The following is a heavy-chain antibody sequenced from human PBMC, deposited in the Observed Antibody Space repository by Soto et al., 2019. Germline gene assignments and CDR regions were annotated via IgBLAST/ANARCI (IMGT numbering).Heavy chain of an antibody. CDR3: ARWWSVLQLWSQEEMGWYFDL. CDR1: GGSISSGGYY. D-gene: IGHD5-18*01. J-gene: IGHJ2*01. V-gene: IGHV4-61*08. CDR2: IYYSGST. Sequence: SETLSLTCTVSGGSISSGGYYWSWIRQHPGKGLEWIGYIYYSGSTNYNPSLKSRVTISVDTSKNQFSLKLSSVTAADTAVYYCARWWSVLQLWSQEEMGWYFDLWGRGTLVTVSS.